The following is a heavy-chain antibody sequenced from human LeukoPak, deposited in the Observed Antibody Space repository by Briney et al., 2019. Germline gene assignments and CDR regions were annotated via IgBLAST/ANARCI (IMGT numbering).Heavy chain of an antibody. Sequence: SQTLSLTCTVSGDSISSGSFYWSWIRQPAGKGLEWIGRIYTSGGTDYNPSLKSRVTISVDTSKNQFSLKLSSVTAADTAVYYCASAEATYCGGDCLIVSSGMDVWGQGTTVTVSS. V-gene: IGHV4-61*02. D-gene: IGHD2-21*02. J-gene: IGHJ6*02. CDR3: ASAEATYCGGDCLIVSSGMDV. CDR1: GDSISSGSFY. CDR2: IYTSGGT.